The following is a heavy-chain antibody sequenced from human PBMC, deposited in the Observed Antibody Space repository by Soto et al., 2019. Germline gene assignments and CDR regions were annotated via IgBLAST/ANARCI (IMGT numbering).Heavy chain of an antibody. Sequence: GASVKVSCKASGFTFTSSAMQWVRQARGQRLEWIGWIVVGSGNTNYAQKFQERVTITRDMSTSTAYMELSSLRSEDTAVYYCAAALDGDWYYFDYWGQGTLVTVSS. CDR1: GFTFTSSA. J-gene: IGHJ4*02. CDR2: IVVGSGNT. V-gene: IGHV1-58*02. D-gene: IGHD4-17*01. CDR3: AAALDGDWYYFDY.